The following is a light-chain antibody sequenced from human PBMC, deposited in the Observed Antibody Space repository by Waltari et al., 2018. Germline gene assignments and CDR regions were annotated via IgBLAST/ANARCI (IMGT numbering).Light chain of an antibody. Sequence: QSALTQPASVSGSPGQSITISCTGTSSDVGSYNFVTWYQQHPGKAPKLMIYEASKRPSGVSNRFAGSKSGNTASLTIAGLQAEDEADYYCCSYTTSDTFVFGGGTKLTVL. CDR2: EAS. CDR3: CSYTTSDTFV. CDR1: SSDVGSYNF. V-gene: IGLV2-23*02. J-gene: IGLJ2*01.